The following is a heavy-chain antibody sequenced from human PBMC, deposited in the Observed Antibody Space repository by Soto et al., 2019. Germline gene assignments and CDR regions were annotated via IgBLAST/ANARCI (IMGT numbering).Heavy chain of an antibody. J-gene: IGHJ4*02. Sequence: QVQLVQSGAEVRSPGSSVSVSCKTSGGTFSVHAINGVRQAPRQGLEWMGMIIPLYGRTNYAHNIQGRVTITADGSTRTPTLELTSLTSEDTAGYLSALEGGGWRSRYCEYWGQGTQVTIS. CDR2: IIPLYGRT. CDR1: GGTFSVHA. CDR3: ALEGGGWRSRYCEY. D-gene: IGHD3-16*02. V-gene: IGHV1-69*19.